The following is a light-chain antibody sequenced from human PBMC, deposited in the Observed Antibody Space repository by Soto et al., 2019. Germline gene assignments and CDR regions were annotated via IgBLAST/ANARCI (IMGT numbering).Light chain of an antibody. J-gene: IGKJ4*01. Sequence: EIVMTQSPATLSVSPGERATLSCRASQSVSSDLAWYQQKPGQAPRLLIYGASTRATDIPATFSGSGSGTEFTLTISSLQSEDFAVYYCQQDNNWPPVTFGGGTKVDI. CDR1: QSVSSD. V-gene: IGKV3-15*01. CDR3: QQDNNWPPVT. CDR2: GAS.